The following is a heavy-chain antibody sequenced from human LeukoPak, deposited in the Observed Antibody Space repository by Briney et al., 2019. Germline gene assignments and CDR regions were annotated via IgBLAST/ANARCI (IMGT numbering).Heavy chain of an antibody. CDR2: ISAYNGNT. D-gene: IGHD2-2*01. J-gene: IGHJ3*02. CDR3: ARADIVVVPAAKPEFAFDI. CDR1: GYTFTSYG. V-gene: IGHV1-18*01. Sequence: ASVKVSCKASGYTFTSYGISWVRQAPGQGLEWMGWISAYNGNTNYAQKLQGRVTMTTDTSTSTAYMELRSLRSDDTAVYYCARADIVVVPAAKPEFAFDIWGQGTMVTVSS.